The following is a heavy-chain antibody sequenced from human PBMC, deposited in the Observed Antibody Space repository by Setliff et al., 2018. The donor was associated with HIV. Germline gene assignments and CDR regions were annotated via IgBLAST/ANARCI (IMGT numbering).Heavy chain of an antibody. J-gene: IGHJ5*02. Sequence: ASVKVSCKVSGDTFNNYGLNWVRQAPGQGLEWMGGIIPIFGTTKYAQKFQGRVTITADEPTTTAYMELTSLRSEDTAVYYCVYCGGDCYTNWFDPWGQGTLVTVSS. V-gene: IGHV1-69*13. CDR2: IIPIFGTT. CDR3: VYCGGDCYTNWFDP. CDR1: GDTFNNYG. D-gene: IGHD2-21*02.